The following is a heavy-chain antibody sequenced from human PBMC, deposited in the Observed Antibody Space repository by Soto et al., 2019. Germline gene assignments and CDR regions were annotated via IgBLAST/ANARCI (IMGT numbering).Heavy chain of an antibody. V-gene: IGHV2-5*02. CDR2: IYWDDDE. CDR1: GFSLNTGGVG. D-gene: IGHD3-10*01. CDR3: VSNWRYYGGDYYYGMDA. J-gene: IGHJ6*02. Sequence: QITLKESGPTLVKPTQNLTLTCTFSGFSLNTGGVGVGWVRQPRGKAMDWLALIYWDDDERYRPSLRSRLNITKDTINHQVVLTMTNMDPEDTATYYCVSNWRYYGGDYYYGMDAWGQGTTVTVSS.